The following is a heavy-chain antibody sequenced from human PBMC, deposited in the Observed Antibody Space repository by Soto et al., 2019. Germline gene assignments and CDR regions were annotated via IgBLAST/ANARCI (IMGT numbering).Heavy chain of an antibody. V-gene: IGHV5-51*01. Sequence: PGESLKISCKGSGYSFTSYWIGWVLQIPWKGLEWMGIIYPGDSDTRYSPSFQGQVTISADKSISTAYLQWSSLKASDTAMYYCAREGYSGYDQISGMDVWGHGTMVTVSS. CDR1: GYSFTSYW. CDR3: AREGYSGYDQISGMDV. CDR2: IYPGDSDT. D-gene: IGHD5-12*01. J-gene: IGHJ6*02.